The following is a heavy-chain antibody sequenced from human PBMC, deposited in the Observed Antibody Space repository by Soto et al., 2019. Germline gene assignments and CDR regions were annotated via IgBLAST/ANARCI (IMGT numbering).Heavy chain of an antibody. Sequence: WGGPRLSCAASGFTFSRYCVPWVRQAPGKGLEWVAVISYDGSNKYYADSVKGRFTISRDNSKNTLYLQMNSLRAEDTAVYYCAKSSDSSGYYYSDAFDIWGQGTMVTVSS. V-gene: IGHV3-30*18. CDR2: ISYDGSNK. CDR3: AKSSDSSGYYYSDAFDI. CDR1: GFTFSRYC. D-gene: IGHD3-22*01. J-gene: IGHJ3*02.